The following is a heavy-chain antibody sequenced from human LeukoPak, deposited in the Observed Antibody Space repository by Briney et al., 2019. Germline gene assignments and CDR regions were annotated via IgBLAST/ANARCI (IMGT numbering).Heavy chain of an antibody. D-gene: IGHD3-22*01. J-gene: IGHJ4*02. Sequence: SETLSLTCTVSGGSISSYCWSWIRQPAGKGLEWIGRIYTSGSTNYNPSLKSRVTMSVDTSKNQFSLKLSSVTAADTAVYYCARLGRNSSGYLARPYYFDYWGQGTLVTVSS. CDR2: IYTSGST. CDR1: GGSISSYC. CDR3: ARLGRNSSGYLARPYYFDY. V-gene: IGHV4-4*07.